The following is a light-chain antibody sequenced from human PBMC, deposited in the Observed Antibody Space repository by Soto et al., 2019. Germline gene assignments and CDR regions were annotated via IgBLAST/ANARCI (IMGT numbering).Light chain of an antibody. CDR2: GAS. J-gene: IGKJ1*01. CDR1: QSVSSSY. V-gene: IGKV3-20*01. CDR3: QKYGRSPRT. Sequence: ELVLTQSPGTLSLSPGERATLSCRASQSVSSSYLAWYQQKPGQAPRLLIYGASSRATGIPDRFSGSGSGTDFTLTISRLEPEDFAVYYCQKYGRSPRTFGQGTKVDIK.